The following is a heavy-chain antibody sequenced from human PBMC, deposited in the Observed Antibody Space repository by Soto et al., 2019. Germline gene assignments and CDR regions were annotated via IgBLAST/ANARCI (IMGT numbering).Heavy chain of an antibody. CDR3: ARSPRNYYYGMDV. V-gene: IGHV1-69*13. CDR1: GGTFSSYA. CDR2: IIPIFGTA. Sequence: SVKVSCKASGGTFSSYAISWVRQAPGQGLEWMGGIIPIFGTANYAQKFQGRVTITADESTSTAYMELSSLRSEDTAVYYCARSPRNYYYGMDVWGQGTTVTVSS. J-gene: IGHJ6*02.